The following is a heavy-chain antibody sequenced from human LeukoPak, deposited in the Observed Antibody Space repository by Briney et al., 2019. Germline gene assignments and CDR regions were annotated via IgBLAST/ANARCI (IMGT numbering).Heavy chain of an antibody. Sequence: SVKVSCKASGGTFSSYAISWVRQAPGQGLEWMGGIIPIFGTANYAQKFQGRVTITTDESTSTAYTELSSLRFEDTAVYYCARDYGGNSNYFDYWGQGTLVTVSS. J-gene: IGHJ4*02. CDR2: IIPIFGTA. V-gene: IGHV1-69*05. CDR1: GGTFSSYA. CDR3: ARDYGGNSNYFDY. D-gene: IGHD4-23*01.